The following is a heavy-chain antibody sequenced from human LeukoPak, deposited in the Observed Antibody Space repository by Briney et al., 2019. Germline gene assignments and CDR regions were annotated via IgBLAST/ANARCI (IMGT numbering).Heavy chain of an antibody. CDR3: AKSPPAYTVTTFNY. V-gene: IGHV3-23*01. Sequence: PGGSLRLSCAASGFTFSSYTMNWVRQAPGKGLEWVVGISASGGSTYSADSVKGRFTISRDNSKNTLYLQMNSLRAEDTAVYYCAKSPPAYTVTTFNYWGQGTLVTVSS. D-gene: IGHD4-11*01. J-gene: IGHJ4*02. CDR1: GFTFSSYT. CDR2: ISASGGST.